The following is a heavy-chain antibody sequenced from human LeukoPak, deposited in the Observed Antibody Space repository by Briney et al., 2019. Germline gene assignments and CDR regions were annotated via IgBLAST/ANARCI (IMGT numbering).Heavy chain of an antibody. Sequence: GGSLRLSCAASGFAFSSYAMSWVRQAPGKGLEWVSAISGSGGSTYYADSVKGRFTISRDNSKNTLYLQMNSLRAEDTAVYYCAKTPINYDSSGYSLYYFDYWGQGTLVTVSS. V-gene: IGHV3-23*01. CDR2: ISGSGGST. CDR1: GFAFSSYA. J-gene: IGHJ4*02. CDR3: AKTPINYDSSGYSLYYFDY. D-gene: IGHD3-22*01.